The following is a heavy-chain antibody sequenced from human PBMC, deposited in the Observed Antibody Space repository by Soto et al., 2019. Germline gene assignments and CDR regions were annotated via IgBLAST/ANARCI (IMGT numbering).Heavy chain of an antibody. CDR3: ALVGGNTYGCLDY. CDR2: ISGGSGNI. V-gene: IGHV3-23*01. CDR1: GFTFSNYG. D-gene: IGHD5-18*01. Sequence: EVQVLESGGGLVQPGGSLRLSCTTSGFTFSNYGMSWVRQAPGKGLEWVSRISGGSGNIDYADSVKGRFTISRDNSKNTLYLQMNGLRADDTAVYYCALVGGNTYGCLDYWGQGTLVTVSS. J-gene: IGHJ4*02.